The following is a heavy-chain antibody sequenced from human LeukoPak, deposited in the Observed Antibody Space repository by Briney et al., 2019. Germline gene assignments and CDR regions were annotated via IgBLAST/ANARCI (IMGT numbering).Heavy chain of an antibody. CDR2: IYSSGTT. Sequence: PSETLSLTCTVSGGSISISTYYWGWVRQPPGKGLEWIGSIYSSGTTYYNPSLKSQFTISLDTSKNQFSLKLSSVTAADTAVYYCARAPGYCSGGSCHYYYMDVWGKGTTVTISS. D-gene: IGHD2-15*01. V-gene: IGHV4-39*07. CDR1: GGSISISTYY. CDR3: ARAPGYCSGGSCHYYYMDV. J-gene: IGHJ6*03.